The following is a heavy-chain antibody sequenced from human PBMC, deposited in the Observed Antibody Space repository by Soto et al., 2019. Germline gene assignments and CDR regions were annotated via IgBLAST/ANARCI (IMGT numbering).Heavy chain of an antibody. CDR3: ARVGYCSGGSSYFRIWYIDL. CDR2: IYHSGST. Sequence: SETLSLTCAVSSGSISSSNWWSWVRQPPGKGLEWIGEIYHSGSTNYNPSLKSRVTISVDKSKNQFSLKLSSVTAADTAVYYCARVGYCSGGSSYFRIWYIDLTGRGTLVTFSS. CDR1: SGSISSSNW. V-gene: IGHV4-4*02. D-gene: IGHD2-15*01. J-gene: IGHJ2*01.